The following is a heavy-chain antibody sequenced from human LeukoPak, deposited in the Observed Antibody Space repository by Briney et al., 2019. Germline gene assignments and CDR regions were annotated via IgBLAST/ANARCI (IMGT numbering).Heavy chain of an antibody. CDR1: GFTFSNYW. CDR2: INSDGINT. J-gene: IGHJ5*02. CDR3: ARDLGQYYDTSDNWFDP. Sequence: GGSLRLSCAASGFTFSNYWMHWVCQAPGKGLVWVSRINSDGINTSYADSVKGRFTISRDNAKNTLNLQMNSLRAEDTAVYYCARDLGQYYDTSDNWFDPWGQGTLVTVSS. D-gene: IGHD3-22*01. V-gene: IGHV3-74*01.